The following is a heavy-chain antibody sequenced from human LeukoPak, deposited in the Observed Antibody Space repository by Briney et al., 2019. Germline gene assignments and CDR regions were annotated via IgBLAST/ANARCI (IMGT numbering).Heavy chain of an antibody. CDR3: AMQGYGDYGIDY. CDR1: GFTFSSYA. Sequence: GGSLRLSCAASGFTFSSYAMSWVRQAPGKGLEWVSAISGSGGSTYYADSVKGRFTISRDNSKNTLYLQMNSLRAEDTAVYYCAMQGYGDYGIDYLGQGTLVTGSS. D-gene: IGHD4-17*01. J-gene: IGHJ4*02. V-gene: IGHV3-23*01. CDR2: ISGSGGST.